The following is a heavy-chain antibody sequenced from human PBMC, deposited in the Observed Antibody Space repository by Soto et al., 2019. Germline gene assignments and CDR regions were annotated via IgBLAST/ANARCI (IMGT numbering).Heavy chain of an antibody. CDR3: AKERGFLEWFDY. CDR1: GFTFSSYG. CDR2: ISYDGSNK. D-gene: IGHD3-3*01. J-gene: IGHJ4*02. Sequence: PGGSLRLSCAASGFTFSSYGMHWVRQAPGKGLEWVAVISYDGSNKYYADPVRGRCTISRDNSKNTLYLQMNSLRAEETAVYYCAKERGFLEWFDYWGQGTLVTVSS. V-gene: IGHV3-30*18.